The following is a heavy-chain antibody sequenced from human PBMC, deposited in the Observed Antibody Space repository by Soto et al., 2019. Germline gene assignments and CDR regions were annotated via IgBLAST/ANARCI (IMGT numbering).Heavy chain of an antibody. D-gene: IGHD2-2*01. V-gene: IGHV4-31*03. J-gene: IGHJ5*02. Sequence: SETLSLTCTVSGCSISSGGYYWSWIRPHPGQGLEWIGYIYYSGSTYYNPSLKSRVTISVDTSKNQFSLMLSSVTAADTAVYYCARRILIDIVVVPAAIGGWFDPWGQGTLVTVSS. CDR1: GCSISSGGYY. CDR2: IYYSGST. CDR3: ARRILIDIVVVPAAIGGWFDP.